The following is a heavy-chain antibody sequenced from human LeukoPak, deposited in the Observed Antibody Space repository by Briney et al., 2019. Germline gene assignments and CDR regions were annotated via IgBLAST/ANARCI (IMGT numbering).Heavy chain of an antibody. V-gene: IGHV4-34*01. CDR1: GGSFSGYY. CDR2: INPSGRI. Sequence: SETLSLTCAVYGGSFSGYYWTWIRQAPGKGLEWIGEINPSGRISYNPSLKSRLTISVDASKNQFSLNLRSLPAADTAVYYCARGRQEVSMIVVVMTAVSYYFDVWGKGTTVTVS. J-gene: IGHJ6*03. D-gene: IGHD3-22*01. CDR3: ARGRQEVSMIVVVMTAVSYYFDV.